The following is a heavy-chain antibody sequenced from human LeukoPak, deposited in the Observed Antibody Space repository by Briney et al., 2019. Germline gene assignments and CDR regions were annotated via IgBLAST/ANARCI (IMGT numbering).Heavy chain of an antibody. J-gene: IGHJ4*02. CDR2: IYYSGST. CDR3: AREKCSGGICYSGFDC. D-gene: IGHD2-15*01. CDR1: GGSISSGDYF. Sequence: PSETLSLTCTVSGGSISSGDYFWSWIRQRPGKGLEWIGYIYYSGSTYYNSSLKSRVTISIDTSKNQFSLKLSSVTAADTAVYYCAREKCSGGICYSGFDCWGQGTLVTVSS. V-gene: IGHV4-30-4*01.